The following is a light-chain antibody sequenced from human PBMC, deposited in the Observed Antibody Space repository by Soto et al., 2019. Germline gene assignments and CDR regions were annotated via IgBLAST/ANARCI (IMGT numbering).Light chain of an antibody. V-gene: IGLV1-40*01. CDR2: GYT. J-gene: IGLJ2*01. Sequence: QSALTQPPSVSGAPGQRVTISCTGSSSNIGAGYDVHWYQQVPGTAPKLLIHGYTNRPSGVSDRFSGSRSGTSASLAITGLRAEDEAYYYCQSFDSSLSGSVFGEGTKLTVL. CDR1: SSNIGAGYD. CDR3: QSFDSSLSGSV.